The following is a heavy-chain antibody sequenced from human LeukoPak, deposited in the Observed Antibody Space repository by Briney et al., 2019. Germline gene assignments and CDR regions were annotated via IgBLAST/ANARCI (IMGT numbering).Heavy chain of an antibody. CDR2: ISSSSSYI. CDR3: ARFGEPTTRANWFDP. V-gene: IGHV3-21*01. J-gene: IGHJ5*02. D-gene: IGHD3-10*01. CDR1: GFTFSSYS. Sequence: GGSLRLSCAASGFTFSSYSMNWVRQAPGKGLEWVSSISSSSSYIYYADSVKGRFTISRDNAKNSLYLQMNSLRAGDTAVYYCARFGEPTTRANWFDPWGQGTLVTVSS.